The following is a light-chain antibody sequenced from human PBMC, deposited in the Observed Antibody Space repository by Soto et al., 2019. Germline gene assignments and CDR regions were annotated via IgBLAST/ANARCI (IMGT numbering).Light chain of an antibody. Sequence: AIQLTQSPSSLSASVGDRVTITCRASQGISSYLAWYQQKPGKAPKVLIFDASSLESGAPSRFSGSGSVTEFTLTISSLQPDDFATYYCQQYNTYPWTFGQGTKVDIK. J-gene: IGKJ1*01. V-gene: IGKV1-13*02. CDR3: QQYNTYPWT. CDR1: QGISSY. CDR2: DAS.